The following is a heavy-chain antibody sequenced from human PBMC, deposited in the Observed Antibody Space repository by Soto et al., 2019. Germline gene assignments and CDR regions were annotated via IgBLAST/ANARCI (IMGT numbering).Heavy chain of an antibody. D-gene: IGHD5-12*01. CDR2: IHYSGST. CDR1: GGSVTSGNYY. CDR3: ARDNQYRDYDFVSRFDY. V-gene: IGHV4-61*01. Sequence: SETLSLTCTVSGGSVTSGNYYWTWIRQPPGKGLEWIGYIHYSGSTNYNPSLKSRVTISLDTSKNQFSLKLSSVTAADTAVYYCARDNQYRDYDFVSRFDYWGQGALVTVSS. J-gene: IGHJ4*02.